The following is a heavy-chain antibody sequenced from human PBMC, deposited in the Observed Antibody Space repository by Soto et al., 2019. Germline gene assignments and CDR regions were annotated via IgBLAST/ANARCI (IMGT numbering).Heavy chain of an antibody. V-gene: IGHV3-23*01. CDR3: ATDGSSRYYFDY. CDR2: ISGSGGST. CDR1: GFTFSSYA. J-gene: IGHJ4*02. Sequence: EVQLLESGGGLVQPGGSLRLSCAASGFTFSSYAMSWVRQAPGKGLEWVSAISGSGGSTYYADSVKGRFTISRDNSKNTLYLHMNSLRTEDTAVYFCATDGSSRYYFDYWGQGTLVTVSS.